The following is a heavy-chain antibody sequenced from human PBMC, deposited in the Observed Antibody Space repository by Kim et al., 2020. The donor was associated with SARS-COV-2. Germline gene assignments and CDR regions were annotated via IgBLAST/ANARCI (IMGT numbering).Heavy chain of an antibody. CDR3: AGGGGEMATAFDY. D-gene: IGHD3-16*01. J-gene: IGHJ4*02. CDR1: GGSISSYY. Sequence: SETLSLTCTVSGGSISSYYWSWIRQPPGKGLEWIGYIYYSGSTNYNPSLKSRVTISVDTSKNQFSLKLSSVTAADTAVYYCAGGGGEMATAFDYWGQGTLVTVSS. CDR2: IYYSGST. V-gene: IGHV4-59*13.